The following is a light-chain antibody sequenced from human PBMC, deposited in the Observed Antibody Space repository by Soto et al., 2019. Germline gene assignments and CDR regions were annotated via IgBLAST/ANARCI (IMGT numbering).Light chain of an antibody. J-gene: IGLJ1*01. CDR3: SSYTNINTRACV. Sequence: SVLTQPASVSGSPGQSITISCTGTSGDIGSYNRVSWYQQHPGKAPKLIIYEVTDRPSGVSNRFSGSKSGNTASLTISGLQAEDEAEYYCSSYTNINTRACVFGTGPKVTVL. CDR2: EVT. CDR1: SGDIGSYNR. V-gene: IGLV2-14*01.